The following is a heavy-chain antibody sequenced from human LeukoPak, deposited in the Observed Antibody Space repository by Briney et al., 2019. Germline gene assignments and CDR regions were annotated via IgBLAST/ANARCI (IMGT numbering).Heavy chain of an antibody. J-gene: IGHJ4*02. CDR1: GYTLTELS. CDR3: ARGDIVVVPAAISEALAIDY. V-gene: IGHV1-2*02. Sequence: ASVKVSCKVSGYTLTELSMHWVRQAPGQGLEWMGWINPNSGGTNYAQKFQGRVTMTRDTSISTAYMELSRLRSDDTAVYYCARGDIVVVPAAISEALAIDYWGQGTLVTVSS. D-gene: IGHD2-2*02. CDR2: INPNSGGT.